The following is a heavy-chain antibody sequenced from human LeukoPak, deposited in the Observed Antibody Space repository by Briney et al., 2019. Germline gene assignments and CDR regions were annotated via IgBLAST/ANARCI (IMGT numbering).Heavy chain of an antibody. CDR1: GYTFTNYG. V-gene: IGHV1-18*01. Sequence: ASVKVSCKASGYTFTNYGVIWVRQAPGQGLEWMGWISACNGNTNYAQKLQGRVTMTTDTSTSTAYMELRSLRSDDTAVYYCARPSIAAAGTAFDYWGQGTLVTVSS. J-gene: IGHJ4*02. CDR3: ARPSIAAAGTAFDY. CDR2: ISACNGNT. D-gene: IGHD6-13*01.